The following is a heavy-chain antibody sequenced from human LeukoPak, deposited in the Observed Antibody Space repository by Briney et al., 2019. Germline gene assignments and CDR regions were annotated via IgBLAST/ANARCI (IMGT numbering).Heavy chain of an antibody. Sequence: KPGGSLRLSCAASGFTFSSYSMNWVRQATGKGLEWVSSISGSSSYIYYADSVKGRFTISRDNAKNLLYVQMNSLRAEDTAVYYCARDYRQQLVVWFDPWGQGTLVTVSS. CDR2: ISGSSSYI. J-gene: IGHJ5*02. D-gene: IGHD6-13*01. V-gene: IGHV3-21*04. CDR1: GFTFSSYS. CDR3: ARDYRQQLVVWFDP.